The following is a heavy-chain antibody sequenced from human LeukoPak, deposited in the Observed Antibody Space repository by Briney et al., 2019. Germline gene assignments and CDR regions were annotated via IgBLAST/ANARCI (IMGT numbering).Heavy chain of an antibody. CDR3: ARQLGIRYYFDY. CDR1: GGSFSGYY. Sequence: TSETLSLTCAVYGGSFSGYYWSWIRQPPGKGLEWIGEINHSGSTNYNPSLKSRVTISVDTSKNQFSLKLSSVTAADTAVYYCARQLGIRYYFDYWGQGTLVTVSS. D-gene: IGHD7-27*01. V-gene: IGHV4-34*01. J-gene: IGHJ4*02. CDR2: INHSGST.